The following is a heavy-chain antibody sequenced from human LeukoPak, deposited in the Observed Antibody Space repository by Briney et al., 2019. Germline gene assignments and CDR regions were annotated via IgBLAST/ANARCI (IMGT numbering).Heavy chain of an antibody. Sequence: ASVKVSCKASGYTFTGYYMHWVRQAPGQGLEWMGWTNPNSGGTNYAQKFQGWVTMTRDTSISTAYMELSRLRPDDTAVYYCARSFSNCSGGSCAKANVYFQHWGQGTLVTVSS. D-gene: IGHD2-15*01. J-gene: IGHJ1*01. CDR2: TNPNSGGT. CDR1: GYTFTGYY. CDR3: ARSFSNCSGGSCAKANVYFQH. V-gene: IGHV1-2*04.